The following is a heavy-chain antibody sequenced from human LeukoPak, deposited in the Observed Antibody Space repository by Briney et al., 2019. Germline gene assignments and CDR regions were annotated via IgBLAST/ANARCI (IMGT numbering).Heavy chain of an antibody. J-gene: IGHJ1*01. V-gene: IGHV3-15*01. CDR3: TTYYYYDSSGYYNYFQH. D-gene: IGHD3-22*01. CDR1: GFTFSSYG. CDR2: IKSKTDGGTT. Sequence: GGSLRLSCAASGFTFSSYGMHWVRQAPGKGLEWVGRIKSKTDGGTTDYAAPVKGRFTISRDDSKNTLYLQMNSLKTEDTAVYYCTTYYYYDSSGYYNYFQHWGQGTLVTVSS.